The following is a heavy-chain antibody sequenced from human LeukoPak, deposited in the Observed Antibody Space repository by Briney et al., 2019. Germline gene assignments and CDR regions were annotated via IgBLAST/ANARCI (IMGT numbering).Heavy chain of an antibody. D-gene: IGHD1-7*01. Sequence: GGSLRLSCAASGFTFSNYWRTWVRQAPGKGPEWVANIKQDGSERNYVDSVKGRFTIARDNSKNSLYLQMTSLRGEDTAVYYCASRAGKPGNTPWCFDYWGQGALVTVSS. J-gene: IGHJ4*02. V-gene: IGHV3-7*01. CDR1: GFTFSNYW. CDR2: IKQDGSER. CDR3: ASRAGKPGNTPWCFDY.